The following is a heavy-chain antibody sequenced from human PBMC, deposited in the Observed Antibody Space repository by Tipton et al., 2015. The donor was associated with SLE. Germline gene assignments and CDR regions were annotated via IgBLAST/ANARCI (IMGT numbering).Heavy chain of an antibody. Sequence: SLRLSCAASGFTFSSYAMHWVRQAPGKGLEWVAVISYDGSNKYYADSVKGRFTISRDNSKNTLYLQMNSLRAEDTAVYYCARDREGSIAAAVHNWFDPWGQGTLVTVSS. CDR2: ISYDGSNK. J-gene: IGHJ5*02. CDR3: ARDREGSIAAAVHNWFDP. CDR1: GFTFSSYA. D-gene: IGHD6-13*01. V-gene: IGHV3-30*04.